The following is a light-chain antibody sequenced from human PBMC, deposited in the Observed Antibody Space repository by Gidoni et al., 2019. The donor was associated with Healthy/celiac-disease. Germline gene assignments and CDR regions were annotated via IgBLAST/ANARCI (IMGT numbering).Light chain of an antibody. CDR3: QVWDSSSDHREV. V-gene: IGLV3-21*03. CDR2: DDS. Sequence: SYVLTQPPSVSVAPGKTARITCGGNNIGSNSVHWYQQKPGQGPVLVVYDDSDRPSGIPERFSGSNSGNTATLTISRVEAGDEADYYCQVWDSSSDHREVFGTGTKVTVL. J-gene: IGLJ1*01. CDR1: NIGSNS.